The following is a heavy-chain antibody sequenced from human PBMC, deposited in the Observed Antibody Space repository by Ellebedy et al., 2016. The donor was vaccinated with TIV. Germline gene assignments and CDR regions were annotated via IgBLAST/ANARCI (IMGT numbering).Heavy chain of an antibody. CDR3: AHGDRGYCSSTSCYVDYDYYGMDV. J-gene: IGHJ6*02. CDR2: IYWDDDK. V-gene: IGHV2-5*02. D-gene: IGHD2-2*01. CDR1: GFSLSTSGVG. Sequence: SGPTLVXPTQTLTLTCTFSGFSLSTSGVGVGWIRQPPGKALEWLALIYWDDDKRYSPSLKSRLTITKDTSKNQVVLTMTNMNPVDTATYYCAHGDRGYCSSTSCYVDYDYYGMDVWGQGTTVTVSS.